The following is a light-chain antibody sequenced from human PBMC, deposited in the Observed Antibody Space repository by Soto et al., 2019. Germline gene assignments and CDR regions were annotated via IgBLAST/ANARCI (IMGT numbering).Light chain of an antibody. CDR3: QQFSGYPRT. CDR2: AAS. J-gene: IGKJ3*01. Sequence: DIPLTQSPSFLSASVGDRVTITCRASQDIGSFLAWYQQKPGKAPQLLIYAASTLQSGVPSRFSGSGSGTGFTLTISSLQPEDFATYFCQQFSGYPRTFGPGAKVDI. V-gene: IGKV1-9*01. CDR1: QDIGSF.